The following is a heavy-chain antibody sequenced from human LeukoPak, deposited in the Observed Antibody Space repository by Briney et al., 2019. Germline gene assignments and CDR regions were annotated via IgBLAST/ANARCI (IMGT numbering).Heavy chain of an antibody. D-gene: IGHD5-18*01. V-gene: IGHV3-21*01. CDR2: ISSNSIYI. J-gene: IGHJ4*02. CDR1: GFTLSSYS. CDR3: ARASATGMVSAPFTY. Sequence: GGSLRLSCVASGFTLSSYSINWVRQAPGKGPEWVSSISSNSIYIYYSDSVKGRFTISRDNAKNSLYLQMNSLSVEDTAMYYCARASATGMVSAPFTYWGQGTLVTASS.